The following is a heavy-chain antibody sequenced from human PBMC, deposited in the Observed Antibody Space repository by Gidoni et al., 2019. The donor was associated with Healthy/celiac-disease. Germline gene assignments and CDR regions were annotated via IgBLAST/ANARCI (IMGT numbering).Heavy chain of an antibody. CDR3: ASGPYSSSWYVN. CDR1: GYTFTGYY. J-gene: IGHJ4*02. CDR2: INPNIGGT. Sequence: QVQLVQSGAEGKKPGASVKVSCKACGYTFTGYYMHWVRQAPGQGLEWMGWINPNIGGTNYAQKFQGRVTMTRDTSISTAYMELSRLRSDDTAVYYCASGPYSSSWYVNWGQGTLVTVSS. V-gene: IGHV1-2*02. D-gene: IGHD6-13*01.